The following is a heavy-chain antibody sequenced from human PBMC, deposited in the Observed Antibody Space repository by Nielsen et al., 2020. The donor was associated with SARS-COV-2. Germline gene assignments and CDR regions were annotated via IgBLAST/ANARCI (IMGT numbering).Heavy chain of an antibody. D-gene: IGHD5-18*01. CDR3: ARDSYSYGYDY. CDR1: GFTFSSYW. CDR2: IKQDGSEK. J-gene: IGHJ4*02. Sequence: GESLKISYAASGFTFSSYWMSWVRQAPGKGLEWVANIKQDGSEKYYVDSVKGRYTISRDNAKNSLYLQMNSLRAEDTAVYYCARDSYSYGYDYWGQGTLGTVSS. V-gene: IGHV3-7*01.